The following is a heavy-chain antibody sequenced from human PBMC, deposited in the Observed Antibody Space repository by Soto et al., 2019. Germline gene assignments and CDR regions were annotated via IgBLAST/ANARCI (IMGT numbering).Heavy chain of an antibody. D-gene: IGHD4-17*01. CDR1: GGTFSSYA. J-gene: IGHJ6*02. CDR2: IIPIFGTA. Sequence: QVQLVQSGAEVKKPGSSVKVSCKASGGTFSSYAISWVRQAPGQGLEWMGGIIPIFGTANYAQKFQGRVTITADESTSTAYMGLSSLRSEDTAVYYCARAFHYGDYANYYYYGMDVWGQGTTVTVSS. V-gene: IGHV1-69*01. CDR3: ARAFHYGDYANYYYYGMDV.